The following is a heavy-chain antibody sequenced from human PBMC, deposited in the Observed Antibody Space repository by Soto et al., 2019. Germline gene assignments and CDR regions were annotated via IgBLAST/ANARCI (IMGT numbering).Heavy chain of an antibody. D-gene: IGHD2-15*01. CDR2: ISGSGDTT. Sequence: GGSLRLSCAVSGFTFSSCAMTWVRQAPGKGLEWVLCISGSGDTTYYADSVKGRFTISRDTSKNTVYLQMNSLRADDTAVYYCAKGHPGGSCYSGLDCWGQGTLVTVSS. V-gene: IGHV3-23*01. CDR3: AKGHPGGSCYSGLDC. CDR1: GFTFSSCA. J-gene: IGHJ4*02.